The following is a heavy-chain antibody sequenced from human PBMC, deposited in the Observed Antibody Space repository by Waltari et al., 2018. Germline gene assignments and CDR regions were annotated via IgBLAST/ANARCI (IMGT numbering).Heavy chain of an antibody. CDR1: GGSFSGYY. D-gene: IGHD2-2*01. V-gene: IGHV4-34*01. CDR2: INDSGST. J-gene: IGHJ6*02. Sequence: QVQLQQWGAGLLKPSETLSLTCAVYGGSFSGYYWSWIRQPPGKGLEWIGEINDSGSTNYNPSLKSRGTISVDTSKNQFSLKLSSVTAADTAVYYCARGCSSTSCPYYYGMDVWGQGTTVTVSS. CDR3: ARGCSSTSCPYYYGMDV.